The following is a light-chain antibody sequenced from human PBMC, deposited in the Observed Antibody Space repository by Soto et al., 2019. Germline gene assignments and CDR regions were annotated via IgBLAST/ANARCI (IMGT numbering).Light chain of an antibody. V-gene: IGLV2-14*03. CDR2: DVS. Sequence: QSVLTQPASVSGSPGQSITISCTGTSSDVGGYNYVSWYQQHPGKAPKLMISDVSSRPSGISNRFSGSKSGNTASLTISGLQAEDEDEYYCSSYTSSSTRVLFGGGSKLTVL. CDR1: SSDVGGYNY. J-gene: IGLJ2*01. CDR3: SSYTSSSTRVL.